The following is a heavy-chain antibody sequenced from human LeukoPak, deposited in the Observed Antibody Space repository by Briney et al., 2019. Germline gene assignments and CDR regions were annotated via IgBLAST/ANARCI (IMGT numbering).Heavy chain of an antibody. V-gene: IGHV3-53*01. CDR3: ARLQDYYDSSGYYCGGMDV. CDR2: IYSGGST. Sequence: GGSLRLSCAASGFTVSSNYMSCPRQAPGKGLEWVSVIYSGGSTYYADSVKGRFPISRDNSKNTLYLQMNSLRAEDTAVYYCARLQDYYDSSGYYCGGMDVWGQGTTVTVSS. D-gene: IGHD3-22*01. CDR1: GFTVSSNY. J-gene: IGHJ6*02.